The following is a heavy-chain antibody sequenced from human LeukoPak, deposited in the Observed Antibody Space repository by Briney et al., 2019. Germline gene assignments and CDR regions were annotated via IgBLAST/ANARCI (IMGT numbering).Heavy chain of an antibody. V-gene: IGHV4-61*02. Sequence: PSETLSLTCTVPGGSISSGSYYWSWIRQPAGKGLEWIGRIYTSGSTNYNPSLKSRVTISVDTSKNQFSLKLSSVTAADTAVYYCARDNARYSGYDFYYWGQGTLVTVSS. J-gene: IGHJ4*02. D-gene: IGHD5-12*01. CDR3: ARDNARYSGYDFYY. CDR1: GGSISSGSYY. CDR2: IYTSGST.